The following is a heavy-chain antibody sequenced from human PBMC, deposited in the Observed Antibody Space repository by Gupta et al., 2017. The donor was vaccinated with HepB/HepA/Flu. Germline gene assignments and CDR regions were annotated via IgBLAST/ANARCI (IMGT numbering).Heavy chain of an antibody. D-gene: IGHD3-3*01. CDR3: ARGNFPSRHDFWSNFGVSPGGPFTLDT. CDR2: INNSGGI. V-gene: IGHV4-34*01. Sequence: VQLQQWGTGLLKPSSTLALTCTLYNGSFNDYYWTWIRQTPEKGLEWIAEINNSGGIDYNASLKSRVTISVDTSKSQFSLRLTSVTAADTALYFCARGNFPSRHDFWSNFGVSPGGPFTLDTWGQGTQVIVSS. CDR1: NGSFNDYY. J-gene: IGHJ5*02.